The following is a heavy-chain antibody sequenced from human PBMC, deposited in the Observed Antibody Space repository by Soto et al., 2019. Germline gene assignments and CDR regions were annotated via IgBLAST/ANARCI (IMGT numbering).Heavy chain of an antibody. CDR3: AKRRGAGGHFDY. D-gene: IGHD2-15*01. J-gene: IGHJ4*02. CDR1: GFTFSTYA. Sequence: GGSLRLSCAASGFTFSTYAMGWVRQAPGKGLEWVSVVSSGGGTHYADSVKGRFTVSRDNSKNTLSLQMSSLRADDTAVYYCAKRRGAGGHFDYWGQGALVTVS. CDR2: VSSGGGT. V-gene: IGHV3-23*01.